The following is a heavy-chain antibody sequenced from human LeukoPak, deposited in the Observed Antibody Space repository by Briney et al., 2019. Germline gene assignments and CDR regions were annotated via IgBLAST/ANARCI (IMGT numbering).Heavy chain of an antibody. D-gene: IGHD6-19*01. J-gene: IGHJ4*02. V-gene: IGHV1-2*02. CDR1: GYTFTGYY. CDR2: IMPNSGGT. CDR3: ARDFKVADFDF. Sequence: GASVKVSCKASGYTFTGYYLHWVRQAPGQGLEWMEWIMPNSGGTHYAQKFQGRVTLARDTSISTVYMELTTLKSDDTAVYYCARDFKVADFDFWGQGTLVTVSS.